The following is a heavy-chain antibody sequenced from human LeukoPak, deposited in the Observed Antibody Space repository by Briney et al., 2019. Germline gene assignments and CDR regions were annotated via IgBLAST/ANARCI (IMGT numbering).Heavy chain of an antibody. D-gene: IGHD3-22*01. Sequence: SETLSLTCTVSGGSISSSSYYWGWIRQPPGKGLEWIGSIYYSGSTNYNPSLKSRVTISVDTSKNQFSLKLSSVTAADTAVYYCARGVHYYDSSGYYPLWGQGTLVTVSS. V-gene: IGHV4-39*07. CDR3: ARGVHYYDSSGYYPL. J-gene: IGHJ4*02. CDR2: IYYSGST. CDR1: GGSISSSSYY.